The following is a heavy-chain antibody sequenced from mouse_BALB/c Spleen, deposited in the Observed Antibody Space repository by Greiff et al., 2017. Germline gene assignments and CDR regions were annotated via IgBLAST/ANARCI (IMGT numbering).Heavy chain of an antibody. V-gene: IGHV5-6-5*01. Sequence: EVMLVESGGGLVKPGGSLKLSCAASGFTFSSYAMSWVRQTPEKRLEWVASISSGGSTYYPDSVKGRFTISRDNARNILYLQMSSLRSEDTAMYYCARGREITTFAYWGQGTLVTVSA. CDR2: ISSGGST. CDR1: GFTFSSYA. D-gene: IGHD2-4*01. CDR3: ARGREITTFAY. J-gene: IGHJ3*01.